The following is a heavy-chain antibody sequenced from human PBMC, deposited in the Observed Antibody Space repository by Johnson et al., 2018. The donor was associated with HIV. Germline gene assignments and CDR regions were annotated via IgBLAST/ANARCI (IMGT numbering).Heavy chain of an antibody. J-gene: IGHJ3*02. D-gene: IGHD1-26*01. Sequence: QVQLVESGGGVVQPGRSLRLSCAASGFTFSSYGMHWVRQAPGKGLEWVAVIYSGGSTYYADSVKDRFTISRDNSKNTLYLQMNSLRAEDMAVYYCAGLGGSHDAFDIWGQGTMVTVSS. CDR2: IYSGGST. CDR1: GFTFSSYG. CDR3: AGLGGSHDAFDI. V-gene: IGHV3-NL1*01.